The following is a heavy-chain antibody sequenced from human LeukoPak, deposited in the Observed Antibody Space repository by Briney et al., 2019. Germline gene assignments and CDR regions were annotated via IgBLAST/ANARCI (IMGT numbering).Heavy chain of an antibody. D-gene: IGHD5-24*01. CDR1: GGSITNYY. Sequence: SETLSLTCTVSGGSITNYYWTWIRQPPGKGLEWIGYIHYSGSTNYNPSLKSRVTISVDTSKNQFSLKLSSVTAADTAVYYCARREMATMDWYFDLWGRGTLVTVSS. J-gene: IGHJ2*01. CDR3: ARREMATMDWYFDL. CDR2: IHYSGST. V-gene: IGHV4-59*01.